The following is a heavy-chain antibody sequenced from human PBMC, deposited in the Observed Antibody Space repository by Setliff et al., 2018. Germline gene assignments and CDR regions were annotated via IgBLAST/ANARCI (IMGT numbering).Heavy chain of an antibody. D-gene: IGHD6-13*01. CDR1: GYTFTNYW. V-gene: IGHV5-51*01. CDR3: ARPRYSSTRYEVGAFDI. Sequence: PGEALKISCKGSGYTFTNYWIAWVRQMPGKGLEWMAFVYAGDSSTSYTPSFQGQVTISADKSTRTAYLQWSSLKASDTAMYYCARPRYSSTRYEVGAFDIWGQGTMVTVSS. CDR2: VYAGDSST. J-gene: IGHJ3*02.